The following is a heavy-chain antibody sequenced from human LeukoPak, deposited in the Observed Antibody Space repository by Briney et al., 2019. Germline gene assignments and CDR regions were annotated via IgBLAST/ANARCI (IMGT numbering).Heavy chain of an antibody. V-gene: IGHV3-30-3*01. J-gene: IGHJ5*02. CDR1: GFTFSSYA. CDR3: ARVRFLGNWFDP. CDR2: ISYDGSNK. Sequence: GGSLRLSCAASGFTFSSYAMHWVRQAPGKGLEWVAVISYDGSNKYYADSVKGRFTISRDNSKNTLYLQMNSLRAEDTAVYYCARVRFLGNWFDPWGQGTLVTVSS. D-gene: IGHD3-3*01.